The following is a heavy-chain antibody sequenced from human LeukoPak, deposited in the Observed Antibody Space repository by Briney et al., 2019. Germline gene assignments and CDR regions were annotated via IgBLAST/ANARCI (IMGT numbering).Heavy chain of an antibody. D-gene: IGHD6-13*01. Sequence: SETLSLTCTVSGGSITNYYWTWIRQPPGKGLEWIGYIYYSGSTNYNPSLKSRVTISVDTSKNQFSLKLSSVTAADTAVYYCARRRIAAAGRGLDMDVWGQGTTVTVSS. CDR2: IYYSGST. CDR3: ARRRIAAAGRGLDMDV. J-gene: IGHJ6*02. CDR1: GGSITNYY. V-gene: IGHV4-59*08.